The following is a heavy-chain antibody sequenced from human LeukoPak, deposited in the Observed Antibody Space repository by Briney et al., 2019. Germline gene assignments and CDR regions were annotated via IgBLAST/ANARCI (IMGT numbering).Heavy chain of an antibody. J-gene: IGHJ4*02. V-gene: IGHV4-59*01. Sequence: SETLSLTCTVSGGSISSYHWSWIRQPPGKGLEWIGYIYSSGSTNYNPSLKGRVTISVDTSKNQFSLKLSSVTAADTAVYYCARAADYFDYWGQGTLVTVSS. CDR2: IYSSGST. CDR3: ARAADYFDY. CDR1: GGSISSYH. D-gene: IGHD2-15*01.